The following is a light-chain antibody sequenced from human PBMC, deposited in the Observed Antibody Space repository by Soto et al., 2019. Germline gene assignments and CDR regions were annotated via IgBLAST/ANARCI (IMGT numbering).Light chain of an antibody. CDR1: QGITHY. J-gene: IGKJ3*01. V-gene: IGKV1-33*01. Sequence: DIQMPQSPSSLYASVGDTVRITCQASQGITHYLNGYQQKPGKAPRLLISAASTLEAVVPSRFSGGGSGTHFTFTISSLQPEDTVIYDCQPYDGFPLTFGTGSTVGI. CDR2: AAS. CDR3: QPYDGFPLT.